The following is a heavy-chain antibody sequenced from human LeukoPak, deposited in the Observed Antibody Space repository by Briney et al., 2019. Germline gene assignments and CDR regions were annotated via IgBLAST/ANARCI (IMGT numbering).Heavy chain of an antibody. D-gene: IGHD6-13*01. CDR1: GFTFDDYA. Sequence: GRSLRLSCAASGFTFDDYAMHWVRQAPGKGVEWVSGIGWNSGGIVYADSVKGRFTISRDNAKKSLYLQMNSLGAEDTALYYCVKVTAAGFVDHWGQGTLVTVSS. CDR2: IGWNSGGI. V-gene: IGHV3-9*01. J-gene: IGHJ4*02. CDR3: VKVTAAGFVDH.